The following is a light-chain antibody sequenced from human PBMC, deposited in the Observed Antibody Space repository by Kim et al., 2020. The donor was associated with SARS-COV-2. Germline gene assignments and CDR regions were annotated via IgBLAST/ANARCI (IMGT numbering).Light chain of an antibody. CDR1: QSISSY. Sequence: DIQMTQSPSSLSASVGDRVTITCRTSQSISSYLNWYQQKPGKAPKLLIFGASTLQSGVPSRFSGSGSGTDFTLTISSLQPEDFATYYCQQSHTAPYTFGQGTKMDIK. V-gene: IGKV1-39*01. J-gene: IGKJ2*01. CDR3: QQSHTAPYT. CDR2: GAS.